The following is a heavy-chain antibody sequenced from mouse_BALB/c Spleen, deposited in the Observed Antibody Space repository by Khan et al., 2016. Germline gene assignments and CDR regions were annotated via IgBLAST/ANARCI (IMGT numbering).Heavy chain of an antibody. CDR3: ASTFWYFDV. V-gene: IGHV4-1*02. J-gene: IGHJ1*01. CDR2: INPDSSKI. CDR1: GFDFSRYW. Sequence: EVKLLESGGGLVQPGGSLKLSCAASGFDFSRYWMSWVRQAPGKGLEWIGAINPDSSKINYTPSLKGKFIISRDNAHNTLYLQMSKERSRDTCLYDCASTFWYFDVWGAGTTVTVSS.